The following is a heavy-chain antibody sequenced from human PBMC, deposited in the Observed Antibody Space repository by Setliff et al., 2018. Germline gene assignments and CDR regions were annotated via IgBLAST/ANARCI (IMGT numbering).Heavy chain of an antibody. CDR2: IKSKTDGGTI. CDR3: TTDSMFYFDSSGYHVLDY. J-gene: IGHJ4*02. V-gene: IGHV3-15*01. CDR1: GFTFSKAW. D-gene: IGHD3-22*01. Sequence: GGSLRLSCAASGFTFSKAWMSWVRQAPGKGLEWVGRIKSKTDGGTIDYAAPVKGRLTISRDNSKNTLYLQVNSLRSEDTAVYYCTTDSMFYFDSSGYHVLDYWGQGTLVTVSS.